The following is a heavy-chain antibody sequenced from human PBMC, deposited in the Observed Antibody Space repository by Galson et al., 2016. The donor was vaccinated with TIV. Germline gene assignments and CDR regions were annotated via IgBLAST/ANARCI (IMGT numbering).Heavy chain of an antibody. D-gene: IGHD3-22*01. CDR3: AKVASPFFYDSSGPRNAFDI. V-gene: IGHV3-30*18. CDR1: GFIFSISD. J-gene: IGHJ3*02. Sequence: SLRLSCAASGFIFSISDMHWVRQAPGKGLEWVAVVSHDGTNKDYADSVKGRFTISRDNSKRTLYLEMNSLRVEDTAVYYCAKVASPFFYDSSGPRNAFDIWGQGQRSPSLQ. CDR2: VSHDGTNK.